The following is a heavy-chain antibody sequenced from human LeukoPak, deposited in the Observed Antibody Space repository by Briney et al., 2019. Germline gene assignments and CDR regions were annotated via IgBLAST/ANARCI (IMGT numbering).Heavy chain of an antibody. CDR1: GFTFDDYI. Sequence: GGSLRLSCAASGFTFDDYIMHWVRQAPGKGLEWVSGINWSSGGIGYADSVKGRFTISRDNAKNSLYLQMDTLRVEDTALYYCAKDTSRLGYYYGMDAWGQGTTVIVS. CDR3: AKDTSRLGYYYGMDA. V-gene: IGHV3-9*01. J-gene: IGHJ6*02. D-gene: IGHD3-16*01. CDR2: INWSSGGI.